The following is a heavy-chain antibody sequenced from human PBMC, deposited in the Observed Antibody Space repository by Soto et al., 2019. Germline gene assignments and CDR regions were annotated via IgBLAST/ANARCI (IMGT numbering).Heavy chain of an antibody. J-gene: IGHJ5*02. Sequence: QVQLVQSGGEVKKPGASVKVSCKASGYTFTSYGISWVRQAPGQGLEWMGRISAYNGNTNYAQKLQGRVTTTTDTSKSTAYMELRSLRADDTAVYCWARVVGALRRWFDTWGQGTLVTVSS. CDR2: ISAYNGNT. D-gene: IGHD2-15*01. V-gene: IGHV1-18*01. CDR1: GYTFTSYG. CDR3: ARVVGALRRWFDT.